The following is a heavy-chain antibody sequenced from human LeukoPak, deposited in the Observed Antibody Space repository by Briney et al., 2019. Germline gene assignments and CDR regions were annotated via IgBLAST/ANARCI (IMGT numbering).Heavy chain of an antibody. CDR3: ARDVGFGGYSRGIFDY. D-gene: IGHD3-10*01. V-gene: IGHV4-59*01. CDR2: IYYSGST. CDR1: GGSISSYY. J-gene: IGHJ4*02. Sequence: MPSETLSLTCTVSGGSISSYYWSWIRQPPGKGLEWIGYIYYSGSTNYNPSLKSRVTISVDTSKNQFSLRLSSVTAADTAVYYCARDVGFGGYSRGIFDYWGQGTLVTVSS.